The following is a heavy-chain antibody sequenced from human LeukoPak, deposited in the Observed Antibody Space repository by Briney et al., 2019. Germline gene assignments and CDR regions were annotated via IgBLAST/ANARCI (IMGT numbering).Heavy chain of an antibody. D-gene: IGHD2-15*01. V-gene: IGHV3-30*18. J-gene: IGHJ4*02. CDR3: AKFWTGVAATPAY. CDR1: GFTFSRYG. Sequence: GGSLRLSCAASGFTFSRYGMHWVRQAPGQGLGWVAVISYDGTNTYYADSVKGRFTISRDNSKNTLYLQMNSLRTDDTAVHYCAKFWTGVAATPAYWGQGTLVTVSS. CDR2: ISYDGTNT.